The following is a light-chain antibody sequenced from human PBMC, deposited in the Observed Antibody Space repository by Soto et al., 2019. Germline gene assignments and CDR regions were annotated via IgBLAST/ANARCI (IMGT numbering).Light chain of an antibody. Sequence: DIQMTQSPSSLSASVGDRVTITCRASQSISSYLNWNQQKPGKAPKLLIYAASSLQSGVPSRFSGSGSGTEFTLTISSLQPEDFVTYYCQQSYSTPHTFGQGTKLEIK. CDR1: QSISSY. V-gene: IGKV1-39*01. J-gene: IGKJ2*01. CDR3: QQSYSTPHT. CDR2: AAS.